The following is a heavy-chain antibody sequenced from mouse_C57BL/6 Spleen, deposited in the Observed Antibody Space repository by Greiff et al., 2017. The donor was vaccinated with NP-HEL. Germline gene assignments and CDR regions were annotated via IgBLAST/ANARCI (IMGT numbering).Heavy chain of an antibody. Sequence: QVQLQQPGAELVRPGSSVKLSCKASGYTFTSYWMDWVKQRPGQGLEWIGNIYPSDSETHYNQKFKDKATLTVDKSSSTAYMQLSSLTSEDSAVYYCARRGTGWYFDVWGTRTTVTVSS. CDR3: ARRGTGWYFDV. CDR1: GYTFTSYW. V-gene: IGHV1-61*01. CDR2: IYPSDSET. J-gene: IGHJ1*03. D-gene: IGHD3-3*01.